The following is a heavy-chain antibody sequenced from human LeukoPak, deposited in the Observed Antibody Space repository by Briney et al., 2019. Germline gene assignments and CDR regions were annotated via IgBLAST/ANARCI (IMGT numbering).Heavy chain of an antibody. CDR3: AKPSRAGTIDY. D-gene: IGHD6-19*01. V-gene: IGHV3-23*01. CDR1: GFTFTICA. CDR2: ISGSGSST. Sequence: GGSLRLSCAASGFTFTICAMNWVRQAPGKGLEWVSGISGSGSSTYYADSVKGRFTISRDNSKNTLYLQMNSLRAEDTAVYYCAKPSRAGTIDYWGQGTLVTVSS. J-gene: IGHJ4*02.